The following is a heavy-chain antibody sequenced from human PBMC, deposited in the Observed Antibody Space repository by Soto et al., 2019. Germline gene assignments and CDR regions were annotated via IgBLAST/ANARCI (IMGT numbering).Heavy chain of an antibody. J-gene: IGHJ3*01. CDR1: GDSVSSNSAA. D-gene: IGHD5-12*01. CDR2: TYYRSKWYN. Sequence: SQTLSLTCAISGDSVSSNSAAWSWIRQSPSRGLEWLGRTYYRSKWYNDYAVSVKSRITINPDTSKNQFSLQLNSVTHEDTAVYYCARVPNPFRLKIGYEDDSYFWGQGKMLPVSS. V-gene: IGHV6-1*01. CDR3: ARVPNPFRLKIGYEDDSYF.